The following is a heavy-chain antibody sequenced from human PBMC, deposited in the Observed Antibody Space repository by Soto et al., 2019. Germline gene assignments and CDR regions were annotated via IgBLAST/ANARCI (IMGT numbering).Heavy chain of an antibody. CDR3: FFFLAEDGIRWVRSVSAFLLNRSSDL. J-gene: IGHJ2*01. D-gene: IGHD3-10*01. Sequence: GVGWFRQPPGKVLEWLGCIYWNDDERYSPSLKTRVTITKDTSKNQVVLTMTNMDPVDTARYYCFFFLAEDGIRWVRSVSAFLLNRSSDL. CDR1: G. CDR2: IYWNDDE. V-gene: IGHV2-5*01.